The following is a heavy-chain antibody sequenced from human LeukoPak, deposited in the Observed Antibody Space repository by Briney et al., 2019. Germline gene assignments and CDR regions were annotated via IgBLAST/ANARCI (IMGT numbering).Heavy chain of an antibody. CDR3: TRDRGAYNLYDY. D-gene: IGHD1-1*01. Sequence: GGSLRLSCTASGFTFGDYAMSWIRQAPGKGLEWVGFIRSKAYGETADYAASVKGRFTISRGDSKAIAYLQMNSLKTEDTAVYHCTRDRGAYNLYDYWGQGTLVTVSS. CDR1: GFTFGDYA. CDR2: IRSKAYGETA. V-gene: IGHV3-49*03. J-gene: IGHJ4*02.